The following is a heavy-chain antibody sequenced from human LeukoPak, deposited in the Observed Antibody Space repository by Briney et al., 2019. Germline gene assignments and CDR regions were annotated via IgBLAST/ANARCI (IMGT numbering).Heavy chain of an antibody. CDR2: ISSSGTTI. D-gene: IGHD6-13*01. CDR3: ARSYSSTWYLYYFYY. V-gene: IGHV3-48*03. CDR1: GFTFSSYE. J-gene: IGHJ4*02. Sequence: PGGSLRLSCAASGFTFSSYEMNWVRQAPGKGLEWISYISSSGTTIYYADSVKGRFTISRDNAKNSLYLQMNSLRAEDTAVYYCARSYSSTWYLYYFYYWGQGTLVTVSS.